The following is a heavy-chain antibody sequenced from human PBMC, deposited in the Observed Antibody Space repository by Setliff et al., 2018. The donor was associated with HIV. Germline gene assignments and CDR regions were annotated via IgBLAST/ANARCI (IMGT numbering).Heavy chain of an antibody. J-gene: IGHJ4*02. D-gene: IGHD6-13*01. Sequence: PGGSLRLSCAASGFTFSNYWMHWVRQAPGKGLEWVSRINSDGGISEHADAVKGRLTISRDNARNPLYLEMNSLRVEDTAVYYCVRVAGFSSSWFGYWGQGTLVTVSS. CDR1: GFTFSNYW. CDR2: INSDGGIS. CDR3: VRVAGFSSSWFGY. V-gene: IGHV3-74*03.